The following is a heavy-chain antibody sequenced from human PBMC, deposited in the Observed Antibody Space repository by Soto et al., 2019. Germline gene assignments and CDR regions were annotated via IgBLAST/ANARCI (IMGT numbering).Heavy chain of an antibody. CDR1: GGSISSGGYY. Sequence: QVQLQESGPGLVKPSQTLSLTCTVSGGSISSGGYYWSWIRQHPGKGLEWIGYIYYSGSTYYNPSLKSRVTISVDTSKNQFFLKLSSVTAADTAVYYCARGIYYYDSSGYYRPPWWSFDLWGRGTLVTVSS. CDR2: IYYSGST. V-gene: IGHV4-31*03. J-gene: IGHJ2*01. CDR3: ARGIYYYDSSGYYRPPWWSFDL. D-gene: IGHD3-22*01.